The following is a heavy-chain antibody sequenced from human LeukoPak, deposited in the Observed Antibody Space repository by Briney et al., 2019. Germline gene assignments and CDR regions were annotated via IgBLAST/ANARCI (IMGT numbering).Heavy chain of an antibody. CDR2: ISDSGGRT. CDR3: AKDVYCSGGSCYFNFQH. Sequence: PGGSLRLSCAASGFTFSSYAMTWVRQAPGKGLEWVSSISDSGGRTYYADSVKGRCTISRDNSKNTLYLQMNSLRAEDTAVYYCAKDVYCSGGSCYFNFQHWGQGTLVTVSS. J-gene: IGHJ1*01. CDR1: GFTFSSYA. D-gene: IGHD2-15*01. V-gene: IGHV3-23*01.